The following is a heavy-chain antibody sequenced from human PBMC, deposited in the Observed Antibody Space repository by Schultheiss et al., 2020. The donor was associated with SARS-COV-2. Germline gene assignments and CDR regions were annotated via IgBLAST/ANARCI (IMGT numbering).Heavy chain of an antibody. D-gene: IGHD6-19*01. CDR2: IRSSGRDI. CDR1: GFTFGTYN. V-gene: IGHV3-21*01. Sequence: GGSLRLSCAASGFTFGTYNMHWVRQAPGKGLEFVASIRSSGRDIYYADSMQGRFTVSRDNANNSLYLQMHSLRAEDTAVYYCARDLKAVAVFGFDYWGQGTLVTVSS. J-gene: IGHJ4*02. CDR3: ARDLKAVAVFGFDY.